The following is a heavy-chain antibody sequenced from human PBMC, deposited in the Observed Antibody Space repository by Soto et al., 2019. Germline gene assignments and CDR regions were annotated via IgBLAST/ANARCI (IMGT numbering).Heavy chain of an antibody. CDR3: ARHLRRDGYNYYFDY. J-gene: IGHJ4*02. CDR2: IYYSGST. Sequence: PSETLSLTCTVSGGSISSYYWSWIRQPPGKGLEWIGYIYYSGSTNYNPSLKSRVTISVDTSNNQFSLRLSSVTAADTALYYCARHLRRDGYNYYFDYWGQGTLVTVSS. V-gene: IGHV4-59*08. CDR1: GGSISSYY. D-gene: IGHD1-1*01.